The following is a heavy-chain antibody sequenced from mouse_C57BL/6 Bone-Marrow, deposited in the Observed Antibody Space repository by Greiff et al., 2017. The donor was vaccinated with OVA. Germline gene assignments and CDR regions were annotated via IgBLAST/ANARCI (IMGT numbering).Heavy chain of an antibody. CDR2: ISNGVGST. V-gene: IGHV5-12*01. J-gene: IGHJ3*01. CDR3: ARHDGYYLGAY. Sequence: EVKVVESGGGLVQPGGSLKLSCAASGFTFSDYYMYWVRQTPEKRLEWVAYISNGVGSTYYPDTVKGRFTISRDNAKNTLYLQMSRLKSEDTAMYDCARHDGYYLGAYWGQGTLVTVSA. D-gene: IGHD2-3*01. CDR1: GFTFSDYY.